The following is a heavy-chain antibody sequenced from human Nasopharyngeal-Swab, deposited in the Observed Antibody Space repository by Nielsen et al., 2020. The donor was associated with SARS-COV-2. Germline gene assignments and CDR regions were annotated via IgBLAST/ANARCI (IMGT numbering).Heavy chain of an antibody. CDR3: ARSITIFGGGWFDP. D-gene: IGHD3-3*01. J-gene: IGHJ5*02. Sequence: GESLKISCAASGFTFSSYGMHWVRQAPGKGPEWVAVIWYDGSNKYYADSVKGRFTIPRDNSKNTLYLQMNSLRAEDTAVYYCARSITIFGGGWFDPWGQGTLVTVSS. CDR2: IWYDGSNK. CDR1: GFTFSSYG. V-gene: IGHV3-33*01.